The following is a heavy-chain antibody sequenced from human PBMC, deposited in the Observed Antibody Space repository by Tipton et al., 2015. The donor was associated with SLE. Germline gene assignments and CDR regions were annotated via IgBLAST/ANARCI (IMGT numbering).Heavy chain of an antibody. Sequence: TLSLTCTVSGGSISSGDYYWSWIRQPPGKGLEWIGYIYYSGSTYYNPSLKSRVTISVDTSKNQFSLKLSSVTAADTAVYYCARADGDYNWFDPWGQGTLVTVSS. CDR1: GGSISSGDYY. J-gene: IGHJ5*02. CDR3: ARADGDYNWFDP. V-gene: IGHV4-30-4*01. CDR2: IYYSGST. D-gene: IGHD2-21*01.